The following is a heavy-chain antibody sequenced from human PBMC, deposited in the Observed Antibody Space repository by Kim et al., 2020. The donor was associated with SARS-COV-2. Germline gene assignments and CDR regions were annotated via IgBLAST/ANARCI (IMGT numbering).Heavy chain of an antibody. D-gene: IGHD5-12*01. CDR3: ATGDGYNYLDDY. V-gene: IGHV3-9*01. J-gene: IGHJ4*02. Sequence: GYADSVKGRFTISRDNAKNSLYLQMNSLRAEDTALYYCATGDGYNYLDDYWGQGTLVTVSS.